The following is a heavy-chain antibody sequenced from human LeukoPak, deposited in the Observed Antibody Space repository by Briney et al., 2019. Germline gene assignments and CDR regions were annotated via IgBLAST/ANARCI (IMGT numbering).Heavy chain of an antibody. CDR1: GDPIRSYY. Sequence: PSDTLSLTCSVSGDPIRSYYWICIRQPAGKGLEWSGRIYTSGSTNYNPSLEGRVTMSVDTSKNQFYLQMSSVTAADTAVYYCARDVRVRGGDWLGTCGQGPLVTVSS. V-gene: IGHV4-4*07. CDR3: ARDVRVRGGDWLGT. D-gene: IGHD3-10*01. CDR2: IYTSGST. J-gene: IGHJ5*02.